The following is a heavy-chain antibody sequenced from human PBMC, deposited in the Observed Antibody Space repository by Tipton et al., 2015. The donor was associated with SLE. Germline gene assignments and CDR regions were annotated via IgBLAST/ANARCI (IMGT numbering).Heavy chain of an antibody. Sequence: GLVKPSETLSLTCAVSGGSITSHYWSWIRQPPGKGLEWIGDIYYSGSTNYNPSLRSRVTISVDTSKNQFSLKLTSVTAADTAVYYCARGHSSGWYAFDYWGQGTLVTVSS. V-gene: IGHV4-59*11. D-gene: IGHD6-19*01. CDR3: ARGHSSGWYAFDY. J-gene: IGHJ4*02. CDR2: IYYSGST. CDR1: GGSITSHY.